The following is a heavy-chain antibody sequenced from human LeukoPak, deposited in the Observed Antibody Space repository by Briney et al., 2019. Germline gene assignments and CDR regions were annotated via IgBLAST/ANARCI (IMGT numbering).Heavy chain of an antibody. Sequence: GGSLRLSCAASGFTFSSYSMNWVRQAPGKGLEWVSSISSSSSYIYYADSVKGRFTISRDNAKNSLYLQMNSLRAEDTAVYYCARDREVMVRGVDAFDIWGQGTMVTVSS. V-gene: IGHV3-21*01. D-gene: IGHD3-10*01. J-gene: IGHJ3*02. CDR3: ARDREVMVRGVDAFDI. CDR2: ISSSSSYI. CDR1: GFTFSSYS.